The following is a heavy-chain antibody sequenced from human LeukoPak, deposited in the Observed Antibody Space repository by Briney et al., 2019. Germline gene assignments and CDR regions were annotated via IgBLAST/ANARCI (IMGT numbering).Heavy chain of an antibody. CDR2: IYHSGST. D-gene: IGHD6-13*01. Sequence: PSQTLSLTCAVSGGSISSGGYSWSWIRQPPGKGLDWIGYIYHSGSTYYNPSLKSRVTISVDRSKNQFSLKLSSVTAADTAVYYCAREHSQDAFDIWGQGTMVTVSS. V-gene: IGHV4-30-2*01. CDR3: AREHSQDAFDI. J-gene: IGHJ3*02. CDR1: GGSISSGGYS.